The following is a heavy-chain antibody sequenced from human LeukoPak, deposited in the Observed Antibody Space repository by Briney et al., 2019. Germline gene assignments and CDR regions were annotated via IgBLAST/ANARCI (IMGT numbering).Heavy chain of an antibody. Sequence: AGGSLRLSCAASGFTFNNYAMSWVRQAPGKGLEWVSVISGSGPTTYYADSVKGRFTISRDNSKNTLFLLMNGLRAEDTAVYYCAKRGESCSSTSCLDYWGQGALVTVSS. CDR3: AKRGESCSSTSCLDY. CDR1: GFTFNNYA. J-gene: IGHJ4*02. CDR2: ISGSGPTT. V-gene: IGHV3-23*01. D-gene: IGHD2-2*01.